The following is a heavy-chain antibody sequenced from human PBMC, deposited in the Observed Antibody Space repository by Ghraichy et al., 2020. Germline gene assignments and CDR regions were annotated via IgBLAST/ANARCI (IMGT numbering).Heavy chain of an antibody. CDR3: ARGGAGAVDY. V-gene: IGHV3-74*01. CDR2: VFNDGKNT. Sequence: GGSLRLSCAASGFTFSSHWMHWVRQAPGKGLVWVSCVFNDGKNTIYADSVKGRFTISRDNARNTLYLQMDSLRAEDTAVYYCARGGAGAVDYWGQGILVTVSS. D-gene: IGHD1-26*01. CDR1: GFTFSSHW. J-gene: IGHJ4*02.